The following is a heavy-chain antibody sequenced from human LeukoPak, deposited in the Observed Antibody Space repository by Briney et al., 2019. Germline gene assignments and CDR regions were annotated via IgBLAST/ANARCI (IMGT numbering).Heavy chain of an antibody. CDR2: ISYDGSNK. CDR3: ARDGVIALDY. J-gene: IGHJ4*02. D-gene: IGHD3-10*01. V-gene: IGHV3-30*04. Sequence: GGSLRLSCAASGFTFSSYAMHWVRQAPGKGLEWVAVISYDGSNKYYADSVKGRFTISRDNSKNMLYLQMNSLRAEDTAVYYCARDGVIALDYWGQGTLVTVSS. CDR1: GFTFSSYA.